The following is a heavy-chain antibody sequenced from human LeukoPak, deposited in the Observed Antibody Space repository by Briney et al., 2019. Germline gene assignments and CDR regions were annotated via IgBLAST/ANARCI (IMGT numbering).Heavy chain of an antibody. CDR1: GGSISSYY. D-gene: IGHD3-22*01. CDR2: IYYSGST. CDR3: ARSGSGYYYFDY. V-gene: IGHV4-59*01. Sequence: SETLSLTCTVSGGSISSYYWSWIRQPPGKGLEWIGYIYYSGSTNYNPSLKSRVTISVDTSKNQFSLKLSSVTAADTAVYYCARSGSGYYYFDYWGQGTLVTVSS. J-gene: IGHJ4*02.